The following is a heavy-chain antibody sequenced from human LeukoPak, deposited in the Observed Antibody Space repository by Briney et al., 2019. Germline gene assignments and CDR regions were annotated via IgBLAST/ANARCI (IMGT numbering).Heavy chain of an antibody. D-gene: IGHD3-22*01. V-gene: IGHV3-7*01. CDR1: GFTFSSYW. CDR2: IKQDGSEK. J-gene: IGHJ4*02. Sequence: GGSLRLSCAASGFTFSSYWMSWVRQAPGKGLEWVANIKQDGSEKYYVDSVKGRFTISRDNAKNSLYLQMNSLRAEDTAVYYCAREGYYYDSGGADYWGQGTLVTVSS. CDR3: AREGYYYDSGGADY.